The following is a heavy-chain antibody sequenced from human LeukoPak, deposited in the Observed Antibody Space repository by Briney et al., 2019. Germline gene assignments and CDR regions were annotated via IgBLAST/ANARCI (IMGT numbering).Heavy chain of an antibody. CDR2: IYYSGSA. CDR3: SVVVTGNWFDP. V-gene: IGHV4-39*01. D-gene: IGHD2-21*02. J-gene: IGHJ5*02. CDR1: GGSISSSNYY. Sequence: PSETLSLTCTVSGGSISSSNYYWGWIRQPPGKGPEWIGSIYYSGSAYYNPSLESRVTTSVDTSKNQFSLKLSSVTAADTAVFYCSVVVTGNWFDPWGQGTLVTVSS.